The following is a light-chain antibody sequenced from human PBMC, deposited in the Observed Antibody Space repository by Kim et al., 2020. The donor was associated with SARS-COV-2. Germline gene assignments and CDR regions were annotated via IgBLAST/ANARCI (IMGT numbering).Light chain of an antibody. J-gene: IGKJ4*01. CDR2: AAS. Sequence: DIQMTQSPSSLSASVGDRVTITCRASQSLTRYLNWYQKKPGKAPKLLIFAASTLHSGVPSRFSGSGFGTDFTLTISSLQPEDFATYYCQQSYSIPLTFGGGTKVDIK. V-gene: IGKV1-39*01. CDR1: QSLTRY. CDR3: QQSYSIPLT.